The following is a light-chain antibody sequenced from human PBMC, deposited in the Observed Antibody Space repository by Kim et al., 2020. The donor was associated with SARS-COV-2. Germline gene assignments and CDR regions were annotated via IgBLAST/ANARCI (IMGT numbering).Light chain of an antibody. Sequence: DIQMTQSPSSLSASVGDRVTITCRTTQSICSHLNWFQQRPGRAPKLLISSASTLQAGVSSRFSGTGSETEFTLTISSLQPEDFATYFCQQSYSTPFTFGPGTKVDIK. CDR1: QSICSH. V-gene: IGKV1-39*01. J-gene: IGKJ3*01. CDR3: QQSYSTPFT. CDR2: SAS.